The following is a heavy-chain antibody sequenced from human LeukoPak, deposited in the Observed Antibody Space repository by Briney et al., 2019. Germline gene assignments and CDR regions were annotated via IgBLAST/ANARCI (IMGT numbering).Heavy chain of an antibody. D-gene: IGHD2-15*01. J-gene: IGHJ3*02. V-gene: IGHV4-39*01. CDR1: GDSISSSRYY. CDR2: IYYSGSI. CDR3: ARPPRHDFDDSRVHDAFDI. Sequence: SETLSLTCTVSGDSISSSRYYWGWIRQPPGKGLEWIGSIYYSGSIWYHPSLKSRVTISVDTAKNQFSLKLTSVTAADTAVYYCARPPRHDFDDSRVHDAFDIWGQGTMVTVSS.